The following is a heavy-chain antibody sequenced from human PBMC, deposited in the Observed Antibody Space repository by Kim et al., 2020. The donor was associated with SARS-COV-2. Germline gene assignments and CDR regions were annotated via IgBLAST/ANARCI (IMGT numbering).Heavy chain of an antibody. CDR1: GFTFSSYA. V-gene: IGHV3-64D*09. D-gene: IGHD3-22*01. J-gene: IGHJ3*02. Sequence: GGSLRLSCSASGFTFSSYAMHWVRQAPGKGLEYVSAISSNGGSTYYADSVKGRFTISRDNSKNTLYLQMSSLRAEDTAVYYCVKNIVLKEIVVVRDDAFDIWGQGTMVTVSS. CDR3: VKNIVLKEIVVVRDDAFDI. CDR2: ISSNGGST.